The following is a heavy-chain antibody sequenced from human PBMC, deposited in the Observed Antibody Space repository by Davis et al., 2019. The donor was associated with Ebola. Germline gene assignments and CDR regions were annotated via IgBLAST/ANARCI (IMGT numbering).Heavy chain of an antibody. CDR2: ISYDGSNK. Sequence: GESLKISCAASGFTFSSYGMHWVRQAPGKGLEWVAVISYDGSNKYYADSVKGRFTISRDNSKNTLYLQMNSLRAEDTAVYYCAKGDCSSTSCNTYYYYYGMDVWGKGTTVTVSS. D-gene: IGHD2-2*02. CDR1: GFTFSSYG. CDR3: AKGDCSSTSCNTYYYYYGMDV. V-gene: IGHV3-30*18. J-gene: IGHJ6*04.